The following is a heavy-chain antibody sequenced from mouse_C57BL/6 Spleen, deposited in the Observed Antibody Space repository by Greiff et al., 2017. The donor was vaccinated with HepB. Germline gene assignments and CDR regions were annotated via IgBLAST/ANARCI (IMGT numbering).Heavy chain of an antibody. CDR1: GFTFSSYA. Sequence: EVMLVESGGGLVKPGGSLKLSCAASGFTFSSYAMSWVRQTPEKRLEWVATISDGGSYTYYPDNVKGRFTISRDNAKNNLYLQMSHLKSEDTAMYYCAREPAQAPFCFDYWGQGTTLTVSS. V-gene: IGHV5-4*01. D-gene: IGHD3-2*02. J-gene: IGHJ2*01. CDR2: ISDGGSYT. CDR3: AREPAQAPFCFDY.